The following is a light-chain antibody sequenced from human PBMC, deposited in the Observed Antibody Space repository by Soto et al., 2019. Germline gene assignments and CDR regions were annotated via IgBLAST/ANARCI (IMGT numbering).Light chain of an antibody. Sequence: DTQMTQSPSSLSATVGDRVTITCRASQGILDYVAWYQQKPGKAPKLLIYAASTLPSGVPSRFSGSGSGTDFALTISSLQPEDVATYYCQQYNTAPQTFGQGTKVEIK. CDR2: AAS. CDR3: QQYNTAPQT. CDR1: QGILDY. V-gene: IGKV1-27*01. J-gene: IGKJ1*01.